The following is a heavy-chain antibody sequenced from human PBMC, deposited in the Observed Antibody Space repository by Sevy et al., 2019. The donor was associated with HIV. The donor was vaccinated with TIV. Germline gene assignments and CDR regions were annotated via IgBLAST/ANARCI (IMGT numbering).Heavy chain of an antibody. Sequence: GGSLRLSCKTSGFTFSTYAMHWVRQAPGKGLEWVASISRTPATTYYADSVRDRFTISRDNAKNSLYLEMNSLGDEETAVYYCARESYYYDSREANWFDPWGQGTLVTVSS. CDR2: ISRTPATT. D-gene: IGHD3-22*01. CDR1: GFTFSTYA. V-gene: IGHV3-48*02. CDR3: ARESYYYDSREANWFDP. J-gene: IGHJ5*02.